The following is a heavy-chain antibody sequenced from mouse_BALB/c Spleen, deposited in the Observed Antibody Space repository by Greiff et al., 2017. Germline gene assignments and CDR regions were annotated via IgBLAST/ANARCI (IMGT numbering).Heavy chain of an antibody. Sequence: DVKLVESGGGLVQPGGSLKLSCAASGFTFSSYGMSWVRQTPDKRLELVATINSNGGSTYYPDSVKGRFTISRDNAKNTLYLQMSSLKSEDTAMYYCARETMILDYWGQGTTLTVSS. CDR1: GFTFSSYG. J-gene: IGHJ2*01. V-gene: IGHV5-6-3*01. CDR3: ARETMILDY. CDR2: INSNGGST. D-gene: IGHD2-4*01.